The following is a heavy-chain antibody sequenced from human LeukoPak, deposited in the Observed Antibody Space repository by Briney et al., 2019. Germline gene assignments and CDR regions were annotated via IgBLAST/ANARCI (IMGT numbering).Heavy chain of an antibody. CDR1: GFTFDDYG. D-gene: IGHD1-26*01. J-gene: IGHJ3*02. CDR2: INWNGGKT. Sequence: RSGGSLRLSCAASGFTFDDYGMRWVRQAPGKGLEWVSGINWNGGKTGYADSVKGRFTISRGNAKNSLYLQMNSLRAEDTALYYCARDLGASDAFDIWGQGTMVTVSS. V-gene: IGHV3-20*04. CDR3: ARDLGASDAFDI.